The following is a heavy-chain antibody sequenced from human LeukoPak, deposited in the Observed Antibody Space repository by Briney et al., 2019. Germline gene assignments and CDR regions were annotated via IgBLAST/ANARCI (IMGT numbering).Heavy chain of an antibody. J-gene: IGHJ5*02. V-gene: IGHV1-46*01. CDR3: ARDNSRNEEGLTSWWFDP. D-gene: IGHD2/OR15-2a*01. Sequence: GASVKVSCTASGYTFTSYYMHWVRQAPGQGLEWMGIINPSGGSTTYAQKFQGRVTMTRDTSTSTVYMELSSLRSEDTAVYYCARDNSRNEEGLTSWWFDPWGQGTLVTVSS. CDR2: INPSGGST. CDR1: GYTFTSYY.